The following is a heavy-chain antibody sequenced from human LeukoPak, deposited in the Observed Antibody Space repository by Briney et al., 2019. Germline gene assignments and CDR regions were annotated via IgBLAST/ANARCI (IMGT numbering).Heavy chain of an antibody. J-gene: IGHJ4*02. CDR1: GFTFRGYW. Sequence: GGSLRLSCAASGFTFRGYWVNWVRQAPGRGLEWVANINLDGSEKSYVDSVKGRFTISRDNAKTSLYLQMNSLRAEDTAVYYCARDYFGSGDYWGQGPLVTVSS. D-gene: IGHD3-10*01. CDR3: ARDYFGSGDY. CDR2: INLDGSEK. V-gene: IGHV3-7*04.